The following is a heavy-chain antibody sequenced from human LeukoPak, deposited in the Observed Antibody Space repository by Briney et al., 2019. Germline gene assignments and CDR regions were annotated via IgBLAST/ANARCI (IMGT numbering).Heavy chain of an antibody. V-gene: IGHV3-23*01. D-gene: IGHD3-10*01. CDR2: ISGSGGST. J-gene: IGHJ3*02. CDR3: AKDLHMVRGVMGDAFDI. Sequence: GGSLRLSYAASGFTFSSYAMSWVRQAPGKGLEWVSAISGSGGSTYYADSVKGRFTISRDNSKNTLYLQMNSLRAEDTAVYYCAKDLHMVRGVMGDAFDIWGQGTMVTVSS. CDR1: GFTFSSYA.